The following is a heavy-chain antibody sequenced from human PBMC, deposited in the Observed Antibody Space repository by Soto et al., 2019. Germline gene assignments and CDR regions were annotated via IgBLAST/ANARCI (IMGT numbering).Heavy chain of an antibody. J-gene: IGHJ5*02. D-gene: IGHD2-2*01. Sequence: SETLCLTCAVAGGSISSGYSWRWIRQPPGKGLEWIGYIYDSGITYYNPSLKSRVTISVDRSKNQFSLKLSSVTAADTAVYYCARGYCSIPSCSNWLDPWGQGTLVTVSS. V-gene: IGHV4-30-2*01. CDR3: ARGYCSIPSCSNWLDP. CDR2: IYDSGIT. CDR1: GGSISSGYS.